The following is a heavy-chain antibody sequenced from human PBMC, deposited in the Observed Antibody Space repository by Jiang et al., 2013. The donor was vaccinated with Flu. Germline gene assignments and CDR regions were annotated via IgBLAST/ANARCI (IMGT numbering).Heavy chain of an antibody. V-gene: IGHV1-69*04. J-gene: IGHJ3*01. CDR2: IIPVVDMA. CDR1: SGSLSSYD. Sequence: SVKVSCMASSGSLSSYDINWVRQAPGQGLEWVGKIIPVVDMASYAQKFQGRVTITADRSTSKVYLEVSSLTSEDTAVYYCARGGALDVWGPGAMVAVSS. CDR3: ARGGALDV. D-gene: IGHD1-26*01.